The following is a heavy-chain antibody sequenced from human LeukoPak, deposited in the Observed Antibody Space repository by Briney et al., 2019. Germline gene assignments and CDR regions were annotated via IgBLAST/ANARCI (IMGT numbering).Heavy chain of an antibody. J-gene: IGHJ4*02. D-gene: IGHD5-12*01. Sequence: GGSLRLSCAASGFTFSDYAMHWVRQAPGKGLEWVAVISYDGSNKNYTDSVKGRFTISRDNSKNTPYLQMSSLRAEDTAVYYCATDSGYDHHGLFDYWGQGTLVTVSS. CDR1: GFTFSDYA. V-gene: IGHV3-30*04. CDR2: ISYDGSNK. CDR3: ATDSGYDHHGLFDY.